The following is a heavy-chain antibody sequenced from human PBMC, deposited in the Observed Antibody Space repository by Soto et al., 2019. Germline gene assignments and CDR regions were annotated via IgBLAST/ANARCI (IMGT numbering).Heavy chain of an antibody. V-gene: IGHV3-15*01. J-gene: IGHJ6*02. CDR1: GFTFRNYA. Sequence: GGSLRLSCAASGFTFRNYAMSWVRQAPGKGLEWVGRIKSKTDGGTTDYAAPVKGRFTISRDDSKNTLYLQMNSLKTEDTAVYYCTTEGYYYYYGMDVWGQGTTVTVSS. CDR2: IKSKTDGGTT. CDR3: TTEGYYYYYGMDV.